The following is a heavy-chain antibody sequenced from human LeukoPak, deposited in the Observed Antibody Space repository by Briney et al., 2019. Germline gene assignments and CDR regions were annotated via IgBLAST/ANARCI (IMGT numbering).Heavy chain of an antibody. CDR2: IQSSGNT. J-gene: IGHJ4*02. V-gene: IGHV4-59*01. D-gene: IGHD3-16*01. CDR3: ARGAGLFGGYLDS. CDR1: DDSINNNF. Sequence: PSETLSLTCTVSDDSINNNFWNWVRQPPGKRLEWIGYIQSSGNTNYSPFLKGRLTMSVDTSKNQFSLTLTSVTAADTAIYYCARGAGLFGGYLDSWGQGTLVTVSS.